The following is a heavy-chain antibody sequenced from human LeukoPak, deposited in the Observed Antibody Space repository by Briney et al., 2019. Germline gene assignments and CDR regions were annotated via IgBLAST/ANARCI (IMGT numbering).Heavy chain of an antibody. CDR3: ARGGYSYGTPNYTYMDV. D-gene: IGHD5-18*01. J-gene: IGHJ6*03. Sequence: ASVKVSCKVSGYTLTELSMHWVRQAPGKGLEWMGGFDPEDGETIYAQKFQGRVTVTRDTSTSIVYMELSSLRSEDTAVYYCARGGYSYGTPNYTYMDVWGKGTTVTVSS. V-gene: IGHV1-24*01. CDR2: FDPEDGET. CDR1: GYTLTELS.